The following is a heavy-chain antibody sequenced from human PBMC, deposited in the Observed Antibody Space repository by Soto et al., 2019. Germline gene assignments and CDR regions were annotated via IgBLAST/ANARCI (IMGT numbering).Heavy chain of an antibody. CDR1: GFTFSIYA. J-gene: IGHJ6*02. CDR2: ISASGSTGGNT. D-gene: IGHD3-3*01. Sequence: GGSLRLSCAAPGFTFSIYAMFWVRQAPGTGLEWVSGISASGSTGGNTYHADSVKGRFSTSRDNSRNTLYLQMTGLRAEDTAIYYCAKDVWSAGPLYGLDVWGQGTTVTVYS. V-gene: IGHV3-23*01. CDR3: AKDVWSAGPLYGLDV.